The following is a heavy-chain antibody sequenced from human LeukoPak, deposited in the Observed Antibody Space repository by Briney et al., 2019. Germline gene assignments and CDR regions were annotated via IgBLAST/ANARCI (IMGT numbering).Heavy chain of an antibody. J-gene: IGHJ4*02. V-gene: IGHV4-4*02. Sequence: SETLSLTCAVSGGSISSSNWWSWVRQPPGKGLEWIGEIYHSGSTNYNPSLRSRVTISVDKSKNQFSLKLSSVTAADTAVYYCGSRDVYYNDRSGYHWGQGTLVTVSS. D-gene: IGHD3-22*01. CDR3: GSRDVYYNDRSGYH. CDR1: GGSISSSNW. CDR2: IYHSGST.